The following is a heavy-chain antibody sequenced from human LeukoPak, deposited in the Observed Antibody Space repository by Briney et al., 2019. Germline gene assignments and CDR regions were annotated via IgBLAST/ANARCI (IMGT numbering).Heavy chain of an antibody. CDR2: INPNSGGT. Sequence: ASVTVSCKASGYTFTGYYMHWVRQAPGQGLEWMGWINPNSGGTNYAQKFQGRVTMTRDTSISTTYMELSRLRSDDTAVYYCAREYLGSTVATNNWFDPWGQGTLVTVSS. CDR1: GYTFTGYY. J-gene: IGHJ5*02. V-gene: IGHV1-2*02. D-gene: IGHD4-23*01. CDR3: AREYLGSTVATNNWFDP.